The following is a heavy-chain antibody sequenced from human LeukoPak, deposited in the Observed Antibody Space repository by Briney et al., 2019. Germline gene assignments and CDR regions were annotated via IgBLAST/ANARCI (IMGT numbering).Heavy chain of an antibody. V-gene: IGHV3-7*03. J-gene: IGHJ6*02. CDR2: VNRDGSET. Sequence: QPGGSLRLSCAASGFSFSDYWMSWVRQAPGRGPEWEANVNRDGSETYYLDSVKGRFTISKDNAKNSLYLQMNSLRAEDTALYHCARNNGMDVWGQGTTVIVSS. CDR3: ARNNGMDV. CDR1: GFSFSDYW.